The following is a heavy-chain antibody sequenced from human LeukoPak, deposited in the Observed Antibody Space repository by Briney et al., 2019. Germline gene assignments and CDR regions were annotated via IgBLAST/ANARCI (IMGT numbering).Heavy chain of an antibody. J-gene: IGHJ4*02. Sequence: PGGSLRLSCAASGFSFSSHGMSWVRQAPGKGLEWVSGIIGGAGGTYYADSVKGRFTISRDNSKNTLYLQMNSLRAEDTAVYYCAKGRVYGGDYVSYYWGQGTLVTVSS. CDR3: AKGRVYGGDYVSYY. CDR2: IIGGAGGT. D-gene: IGHD4-23*01. V-gene: IGHV3-23*01. CDR1: GFSFSSHG.